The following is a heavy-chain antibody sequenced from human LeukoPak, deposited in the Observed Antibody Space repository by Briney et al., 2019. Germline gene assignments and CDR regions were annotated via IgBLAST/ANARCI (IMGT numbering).Heavy chain of an antibody. CDR2: IYYSGST. CDR1: GGSISSYY. CDR3: ARGLAVVSWFDP. J-gene: IGHJ5*02. V-gene: IGHV4-59*01. D-gene: IGHD6-19*01. Sequence: SETLSLTCTVSGGSISSYYWSWIRQPPGKGLEWIGYIYYSGSTNYNSSLKSRVTISVDTSKNQFSLKLSSVTAADTAVYYCARGLAVVSWFDPWGQGTLVTVSS.